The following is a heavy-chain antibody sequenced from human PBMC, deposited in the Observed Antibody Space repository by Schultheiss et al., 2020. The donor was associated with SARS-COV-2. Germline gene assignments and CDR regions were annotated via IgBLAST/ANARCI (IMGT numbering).Heavy chain of an antibody. CDR2: ISSSGSTI. CDR1: GFTFSSYG. J-gene: IGHJ4*02. V-gene: IGHV3-48*04. CDR3: ARGASPRSGWYDGPGW. D-gene: IGHD6-19*01. Sequence: GGSLRLSCAASGFTFSSYGMHWIRQAPGKGLEWVSYISSSGSTIYYADSVKGRFTISRDNAKNSLYLQMNSLRSEDTAVYYCARGASPRSGWYDGPGWWGQGTLVTVSS.